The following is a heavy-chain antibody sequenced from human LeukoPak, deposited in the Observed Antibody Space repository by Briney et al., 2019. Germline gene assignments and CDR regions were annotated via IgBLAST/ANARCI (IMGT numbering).Heavy chain of an antibody. CDR2: ISYDGSNK. CDR1: GFTFSSYA. D-gene: IGHD2-21*01. Sequence: GGSLRLSCAASGFTFSSYAMHWVRQAPGKGLEWVAVISYDGSNKYYADSVKGRFTISRDNSKNTLYLQMNSLRAEDTAVYHCAKKSGDHFHFDFWGQGTLVTVSS. V-gene: IGHV3-30*04. J-gene: IGHJ4*02. CDR3: AKKSGDHFHFDF.